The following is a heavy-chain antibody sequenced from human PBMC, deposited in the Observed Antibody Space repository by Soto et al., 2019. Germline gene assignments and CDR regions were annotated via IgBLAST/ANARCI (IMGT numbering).Heavy chain of an antibody. V-gene: IGHV3-23*01. Sequence: EVQLLESGGDLIQPGGSLRLSCAASGFTFSSYAMSWVRQAPGKGLGWVSAISSSGGSTFYADSVKGRFTISRDNSRNTRYLQMNRLRAEDTAIYYCAKYQPMTQPRPYFDYWGQGTLVTVSS. D-gene: IGHD3-22*01. CDR2: ISSSGGST. CDR3: AKYQPMTQPRPYFDY. J-gene: IGHJ4*02. CDR1: GFTFSSYA.